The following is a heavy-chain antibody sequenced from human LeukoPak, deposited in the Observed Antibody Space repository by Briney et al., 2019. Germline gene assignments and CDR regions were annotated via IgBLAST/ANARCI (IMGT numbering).Heavy chain of an antibody. Sequence: GGSLRLSCAASGFTFSSHGMSWVRQAPGKGLEWVSTISGSGGNTYYADSVKGRFTISRDNSKNTLYLQMNSLRAEDTAVYYCAKANDIVVVVADGYFDYWGQGTLVTVSS. D-gene: IGHD2-15*01. CDR2: ISGSGGNT. V-gene: IGHV3-23*01. J-gene: IGHJ4*02. CDR3: AKANDIVVVVADGYFDY. CDR1: GFTFSSHG.